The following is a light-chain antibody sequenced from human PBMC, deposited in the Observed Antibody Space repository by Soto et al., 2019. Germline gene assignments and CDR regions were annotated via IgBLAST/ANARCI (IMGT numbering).Light chain of an antibody. CDR1: QGISSY. Sequence: AIRMTQSPSSLSASTGDRVTITCRVSQGISSYLAWYQQKPGKAPKLLIYAASTLQSGVPSRFSGSGSGTDFTLTISCLQSEDFATYYCQQYYSYPQWTFGQGTKVDIK. CDR3: QQYYSYPQWT. CDR2: AAS. J-gene: IGKJ1*01. V-gene: IGKV1-8*01.